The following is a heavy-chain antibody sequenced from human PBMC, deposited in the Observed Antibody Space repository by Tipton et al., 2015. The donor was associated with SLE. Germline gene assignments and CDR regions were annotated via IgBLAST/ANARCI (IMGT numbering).Heavy chain of an antibody. CDR1: GYTFTSYG. J-gene: IGHJ4*02. CDR3: AACDYGSGSPPFDY. CDR2: IGAYNGNT. V-gene: IGHV1-18*01. D-gene: IGHD3-10*01. Sequence: QSGAEVKKPGASVKVSCKASGYTFTSYGISWVRQAPGQGLEWMGWIGAYNGNTNYAQKLQGRVTMTTDTSTSTAYMELRSLRSDDTAVYYCAACDYGSGSPPFDYWGQGTLVTVSS.